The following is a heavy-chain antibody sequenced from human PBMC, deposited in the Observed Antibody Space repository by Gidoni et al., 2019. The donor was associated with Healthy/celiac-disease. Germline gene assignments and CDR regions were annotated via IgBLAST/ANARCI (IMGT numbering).Heavy chain of an antibody. V-gene: IGHV3-48*02. CDR1: GFTFSSYS. CDR2: ISSSSSTI. J-gene: IGHJ3*02. CDR3: ARCFTIFGVVIDETIAFDI. Sequence: EVPLVESGGVLVQPGGSLSLSCASSGFTFSSYSMHWVRQAPGKGREWVSYISSSSSTIYYADSVKGRFTICRDNAKNSLYLQMNSLRDEDTAVYYCARCFTIFGVVIDETIAFDIWGQGTMVTVSS. D-gene: IGHD3-3*01.